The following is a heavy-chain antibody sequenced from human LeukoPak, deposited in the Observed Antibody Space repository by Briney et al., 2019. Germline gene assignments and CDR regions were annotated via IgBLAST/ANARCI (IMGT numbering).Heavy chain of an antibody. CDR2: IYHSGST. CDR1: GGSISSGNW. J-gene: IGHJ4*02. Sequence: SETLSLTCAVSGGSISSGNWWSWVRQPPGKGLEWIGQIYHSGSTNYNPSLKSRVTISVEKSKNQFSLNLTSVTAADTAVYYCARQRSSSSWADYWGQGALVTVSS. D-gene: IGHD6-13*01. CDR3: ARQRSSSSWADY. V-gene: IGHV4-4*02.